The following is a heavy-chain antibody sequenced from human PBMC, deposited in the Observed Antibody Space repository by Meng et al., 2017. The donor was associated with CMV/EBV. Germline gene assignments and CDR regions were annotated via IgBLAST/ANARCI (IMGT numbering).Heavy chain of an antibody. J-gene: IGHJ1*01. V-gene: IGHV3-7*01. D-gene: IGHD2-2*01. CDR2: IKQDGSEK. Sequence: GESLKISCAASGFTFSNYWMTWVRRAPGKGLEWVANIKQDGSEKYYVDSVKGRFTISRDNAKNSLYLQMNSLRAEDTAVYYCARGGYCSSTSCYDEYFQHWGQGTLVTVSS. CDR1: GFTFSNYW. CDR3: ARGGYCSSTSCYDEYFQH.